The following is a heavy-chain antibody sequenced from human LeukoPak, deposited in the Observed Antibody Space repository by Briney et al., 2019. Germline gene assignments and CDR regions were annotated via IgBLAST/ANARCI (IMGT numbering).Heavy chain of an antibody. CDR2: IYYSGST. V-gene: IGHV4-59*08. CDR3: ARGFRSVVTRY. D-gene: IGHD2-21*02. CDR1: GGSISSYY. Sequence: KPSETLSLTRTVSGGSISSYYWSWIRQPPGKGLEWIGYIYYSGSTNYNPSLKGRVTISVDTSKNQFSLKLSSVTAADTAVYYCARGFRSVVTRYWGQGTLVTVSS. J-gene: IGHJ4*02.